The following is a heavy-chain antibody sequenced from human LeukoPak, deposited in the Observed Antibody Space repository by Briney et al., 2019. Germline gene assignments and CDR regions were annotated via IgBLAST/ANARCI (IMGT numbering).Heavy chain of an antibody. Sequence: NPSETLSLTCALYGGSFSGYYWSWIRQPPGKGLKWIGEINHSGSTNYNPSLKSRVTISVDTSKNQFSLKLSSVTAADTAVYYCARTYCSSTSSYWGLIDHWGQGTLVTVSS. CDR2: INHSGST. J-gene: IGHJ4*02. V-gene: IGHV4-34*01. CDR1: GGSFSGYY. CDR3: ARTYCSSTSSYWGLIDH. D-gene: IGHD2-2*01.